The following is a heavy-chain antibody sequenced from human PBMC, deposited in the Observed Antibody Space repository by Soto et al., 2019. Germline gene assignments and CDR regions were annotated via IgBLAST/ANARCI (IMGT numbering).Heavy chain of an antibody. CDR2: ISSNSAYI. Sequence: GGSLRLSCAASGFTFRSFTMNWVRQAPGKGLEWVSTISSNSAYIYYTDALSGRFTISRDNAKNSLHLQMNSLRAEDTAVYYCTRDASRDSSARGWFDPWGPGTLVTVSS. V-gene: IGHV3-21*01. J-gene: IGHJ5*02. CDR1: GFTFRSFT. D-gene: IGHD6-13*01. CDR3: TRDASRDSSARGWFDP.